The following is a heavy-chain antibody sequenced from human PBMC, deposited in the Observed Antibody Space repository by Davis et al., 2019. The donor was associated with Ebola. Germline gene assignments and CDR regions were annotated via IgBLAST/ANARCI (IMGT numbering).Heavy chain of an antibody. J-gene: IGHJ6*02. Sequence: SETLSLTCAVYGGSFSAYYWSWIRQPPGKGLEWIGEINHSGSTNYNPSLKSRVTISVDTSKNQFSLKLISVTAADTAVFYCARAKKNSNYLAYYYYGMDVWGQGTTVTVSS. D-gene: IGHD4-11*01. V-gene: IGHV4-34*01. CDR1: GGSFSAYY. CDR3: ARAKKNSNYLAYYYYGMDV. CDR2: INHSGST.